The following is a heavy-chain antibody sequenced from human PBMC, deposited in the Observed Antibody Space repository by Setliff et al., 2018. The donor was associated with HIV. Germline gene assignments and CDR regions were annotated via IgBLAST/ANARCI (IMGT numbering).Heavy chain of an antibody. CDR2: INHSGST. Sequence: SETLSLTCAVYGESFNTYFWTWIRQPPGKGLEWIGEINHSGSTNDNPSLKSRLTISVDTSKNQFSLRLSSVTAADTAVYYCARQIGGGHWALDYWGQGTLVTVSS. V-gene: IGHV4-34*01. D-gene: IGHD2-21*01. CDR3: ARQIGGGHWALDY. CDR1: GESFNTYF. J-gene: IGHJ4*02.